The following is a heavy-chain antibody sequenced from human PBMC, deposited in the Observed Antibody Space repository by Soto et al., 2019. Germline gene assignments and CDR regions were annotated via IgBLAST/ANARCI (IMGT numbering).Heavy chain of an antibody. Sequence: GGSLRLSCAASGFTVSSNYISWVRQAPGKGLEWVSVIYSGGSTYYADSVKGRFTISRDNSKNTLYLQMNSLRAEDTAVYYCASPNYYHSSGPYSHCAQGTLVTVSS. CDR3: ASPNYYHSSGPYSH. CDR2: IYSGGST. CDR1: GFTVSSNY. V-gene: IGHV3-53*01. J-gene: IGHJ4*02. D-gene: IGHD3-22*01.